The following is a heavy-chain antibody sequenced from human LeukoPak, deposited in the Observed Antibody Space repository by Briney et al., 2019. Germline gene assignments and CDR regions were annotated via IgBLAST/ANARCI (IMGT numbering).Heavy chain of an antibody. CDR2: VRYDSSNK. CDR1: GFTFSGYG. D-gene: IGHD7-27*01. V-gene: IGHV3-30*02. Sequence: GGSLRLSCAASGFTFSGYGMHWVRQAPGKGLEWVAFVRYDSSNKYYADSVKGRFTISRDNSKNTLYLQMNSLRAEDTAVYYCAKDETNWVLDYWGQGTLVTVSS. CDR3: AKDETNWVLDY. J-gene: IGHJ4*02.